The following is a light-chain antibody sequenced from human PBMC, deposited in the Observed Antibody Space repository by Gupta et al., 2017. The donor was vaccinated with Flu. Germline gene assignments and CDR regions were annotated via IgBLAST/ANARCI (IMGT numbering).Light chain of an antibody. CDR1: QSISSY. V-gene: IGKV1-39*01. CDR3: QQSYSTPPVN. Sequence: SSLSASVGDRVTITCRASQSISSYLNWYQQKPGKAPKLLIYAASSLQSGVPSRFSGSGPGTDFTLTISSLQPEDFATYYCQQSYSTPPVNFGQGTRLEIK. J-gene: IGKJ5*01. CDR2: AAS.